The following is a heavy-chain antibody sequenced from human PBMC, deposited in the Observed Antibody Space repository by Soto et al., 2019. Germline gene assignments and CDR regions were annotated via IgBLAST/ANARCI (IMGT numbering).Heavy chain of an antibody. Sequence: QIQLVQSGPEVKKPGASVKVSCKASGYTFTTYGISWVRLAPGQGLEWMGWISGYNGQTNYGQKFRGRFTITTDTSTSAAYMALRSLTSDDTAIYYCARYGRKQLWVEGLNAMDVWGQGTTVTVSS. V-gene: IGHV1-18*01. CDR3: ARYGRKQLWVEGLNAMDV. CDR2: ISGYNGQT. CDR1: GYTFTTYG. D-gene: IGHD5-18*01. J-gene: IGHJ6*02.